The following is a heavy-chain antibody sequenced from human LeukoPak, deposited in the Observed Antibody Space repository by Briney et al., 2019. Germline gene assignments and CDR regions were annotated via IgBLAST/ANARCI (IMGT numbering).Heavy chain of an antibody. Sequence: PGGSLRLSCAASGFTFSSYAMSWVRQAPGKGLEWVSAISGSGGSTYYADSAKGRFTISRDNSKNTLYLQMNSLRAEDTVVYYCAIAGEYCSSTSCWRYWGQGTLVTVSS. V-gene: IGHV3-23*01. D-gene: IGHD2-2*01. J-gene: IGHJ4*02. CDR1: GFTFSSYA. CDR3: AIAGEYCSSTSCWRY. CDR2: ISGSGGST.